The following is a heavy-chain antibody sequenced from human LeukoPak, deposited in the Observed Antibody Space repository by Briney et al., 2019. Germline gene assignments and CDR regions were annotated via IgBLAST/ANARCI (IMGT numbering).Heavy chain of an antibody. D-gene: IGHD3-10*01. CDR2: IYPGDSDT. CDR1: GYSFTNYW. J-gene: IGHJ6*02. Sequence: PGESLKISCKGSGYSFTNYWVGWVRQMPGKGLEWMGIIYPGDSDTRYSPSFQGQVTISADKSISTAYLQWSSLKASDTAMYYCARLWFGEEDYYYGMDVWGQGTTVTVSS. V-gene: IGHV5-51*01. CDR3: ARLWFGEEDYYYGMDV.